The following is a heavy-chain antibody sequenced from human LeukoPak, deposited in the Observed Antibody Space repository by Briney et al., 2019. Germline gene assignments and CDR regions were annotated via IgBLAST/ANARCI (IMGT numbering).Heavy chain of an antibody. D-gene: IGHD1-14*01. CDR3: VRSNSWATEFHLDY. J-gene: IGHJ4*02. Sequence: GRSLRLSCAASGFTFSRYAMHWVRQTPGKGLEWVAVISKNGNDKYFADSVKGRFSIYRDYSKNTLYLQMNSQRAEDTAGYYCVRSNSWATEFHLDYWGQGTPLTVSS. V-gene: IGHV3-30-3*01. CDR1: GFTFSRYA. CDR2: ISKNGNDK.